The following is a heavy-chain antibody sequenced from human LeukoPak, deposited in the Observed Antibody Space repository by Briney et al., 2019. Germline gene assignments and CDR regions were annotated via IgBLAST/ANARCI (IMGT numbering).Heavy chain of an antibody. Sequence: GGSLRLSCAASGFTFNNYAMSWVRQAPGRGLEWASSTAGSGISKDYADSVKGRFTISKDKSKNTLYLQMDNLRAEDTGVYFCARLPTFYYDSSGHHYDYWGQGTLVTVSS. CDR2: TAGSGISK. V-gene: IGHV3-23*01. CDR3: ARLPTFYYDSSGHHYDY. J-gene: IGHJ4*02. CDR1: GFTFNNYA. D-gene: IGHD3-22*01.